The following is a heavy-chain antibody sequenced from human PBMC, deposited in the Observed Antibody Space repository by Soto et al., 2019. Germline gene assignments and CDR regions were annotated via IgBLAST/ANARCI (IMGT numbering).Heavy chain of an antibody. Sequence: LRLSCAASGFTFSSYAMHWVRQAPGKGLEWVAVISYDGSNKYYADSVKGRFTISRDNSKNTLYLQMNSLRAEDTAVYYCARDRSGPFDYWGQGTLVTVSS. D-gene: IGHD6-25*01. V-gene: IGHV3-30-3*01. CDR1: GFTFSSYA. CDR2: ISYDGSNK. J-gene: IGHJ4*02. CDR3: ARDRSGPFDY.